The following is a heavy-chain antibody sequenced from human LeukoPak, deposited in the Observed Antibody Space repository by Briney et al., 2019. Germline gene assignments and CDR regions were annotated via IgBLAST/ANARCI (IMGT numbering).Heavy chain of an antibody. CDR1: NGSLSGYY. CDR3: ARESRRRVPPSDIENYFDY. V-gene: IGHV4-34*12. D-gene: IGHD1-26*01. CDR2: IVYNGNT. Sequence: PSETLSLTCAVYNGSLSGYYWSWFRQSPGKGLEWIGEIVYNGNTNYNPSLKSRLTISLDTSKNQFSLRLISVTAADTAFYYCARESRRRVPPSDIENYFDYRGQGTLVTVSS. J-gene: IGHJ4*02.